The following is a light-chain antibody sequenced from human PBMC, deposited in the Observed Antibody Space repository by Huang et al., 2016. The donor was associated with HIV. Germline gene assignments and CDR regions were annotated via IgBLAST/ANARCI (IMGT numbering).Light chain of an antibody. CDR1: QSVSSY. Sequence: EIILTQSPATLSLSPGARATLSCRASQSVSSYLAGYQQKPGQAPRLLIYDASNRATGIPARCSGSGSGTDFTLTISSLEPEDFAVYYCQQRSNRPPLTFGGGTKVEIK. V-gene: IGKV3-11*01. J-gene: IGKJ4*01. CDR3: QQRSNRPPLT. CDR2: DAS.